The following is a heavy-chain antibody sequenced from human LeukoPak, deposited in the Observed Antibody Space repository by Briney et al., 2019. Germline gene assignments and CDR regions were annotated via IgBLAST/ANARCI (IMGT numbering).Heavy chain of an antibody. J-gene: IGHJ6*03. CDR2: IYYSGST. V-gene: IGHV4-39*01. D-gene: IGHD3-3*01. CDR3: AREDYDFWSGSGYYMDV. Sequence: SSETLSLTCTVSGGSISSSSYYWGWIRQPPGKGLEWIGSIYYSGSTYYNPSLKSRVTISVDTSKNQFSLKLSSVTAADTAVYYCAREDYDFWSGSGYYMDVWGKGTTVTVSS. CDR1: GGSISSSSYY.